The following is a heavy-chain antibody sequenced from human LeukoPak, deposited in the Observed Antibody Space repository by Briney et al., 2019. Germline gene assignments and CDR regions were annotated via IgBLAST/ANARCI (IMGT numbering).Heavy chain of an antibody. CDR2: LTPNSHSA. CDR3: ARDEGWIQLFF. Sequence: GGSLRLSCAASGFPFSDYAMNWVRQAPGKGLEWVSGLTPNSHSAYYAESVKGRFTISRDNSENMVYLQMNSLRVEDTAIYYCARDEGWIQLFFRGQGTLVTVSS. CDR1: GFPFSDYA. V-gene: IGHV3-23*01. D-gene: IGHD5-12*01. J-gene: IGHJ4*02.